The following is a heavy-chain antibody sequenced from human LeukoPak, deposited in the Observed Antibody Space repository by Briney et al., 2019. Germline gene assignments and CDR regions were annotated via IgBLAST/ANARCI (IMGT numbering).Heavy chain of an antibody. CDR1: GFTFSSYG. V-gene: IGHV3-33*01. Sequence: GRSLRLSCAASGFTFSSYGMHWVRQAPGKGLEWVAVIWYDGSNKYYADSVKGRITISRDNSKNTLYLQMNSLRAEDTAVYYCARTVSYYYGMDVWGQGTTVTVSS. CDR3: ARTVSYYYGMDV. J-gene: IGHJ6*02. CDR2: IWYDGSNK.